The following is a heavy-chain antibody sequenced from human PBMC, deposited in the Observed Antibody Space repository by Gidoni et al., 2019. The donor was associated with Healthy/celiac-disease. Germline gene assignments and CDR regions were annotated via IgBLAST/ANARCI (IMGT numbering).Heavy chain of an antibody. Sequence: QVQLVESGCGLVKPGGSRRRSGAASGFTFSDYSMTWILQAPGKGLEWVSYIGCSGTTIYYADSVKGRFTIARDNAKNSLYLQMNSMRAEDTAVYYCARSRGLDYWGQGTLVTVSS. CDR2: IGCSGTTI. J-gene: IGHJ4*02. CDR1: GFTFSDYS. V-gene: IGHV3-11*01. CDR3: ARSRGLDY. D-gene: IGHD2-21*02.